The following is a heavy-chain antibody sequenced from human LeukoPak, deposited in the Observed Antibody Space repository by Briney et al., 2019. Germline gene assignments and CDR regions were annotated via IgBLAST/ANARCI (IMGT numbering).Heavy chain of an antibody. Sequence: GGSLRLSCLASGFTFSRYWMSWVRQAPGKGLEWVANIDQDGSEKYYVGSVKGRFTISRDNAKNSVFLQMNSLRVEDTAVYYCARAGGYCSGGSCYRGYSWFDPWGQGTLVTVPS. CDR2: IDQDGSEK. CDR3: ARAGGYCSGGSCYRGYSWFDP. D-gene: IGHD2-15*01. J-gene: IGHJ5*02. CDR1: GFTFSRYW. V-gene: IGHV3-7*01.